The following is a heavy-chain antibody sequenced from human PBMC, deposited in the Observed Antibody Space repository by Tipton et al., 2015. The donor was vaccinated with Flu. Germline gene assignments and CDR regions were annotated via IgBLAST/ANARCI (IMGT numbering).Heavy chain of an antibody. D-gene: IGHD3-9*01. J-gene: IGHJ4*02. CDR3: ARGYDILTGGGGYFDY. CDR2: IWYDGSNK. V-gene: IGHV3-33*01. Sequence: SLRLSCAASGFTFSNFAMHWVRKAPGKGLEWVAGIWYDGSNKYYADSVKGRFTISRDNSKNTLYLQMNSLRAEDTAVYYCARGYDILTGGGGYFDYWGQGTLVTVSS. CDR1: GFTFSNFA.